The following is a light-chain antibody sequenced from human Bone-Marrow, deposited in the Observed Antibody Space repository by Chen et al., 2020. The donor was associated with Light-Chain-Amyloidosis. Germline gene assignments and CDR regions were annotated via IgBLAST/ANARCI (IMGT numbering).Light chain of an antibody. V-gene: IGLV3-21*02. Sequence: SYVLTQPSSVSVAPGQTATIACGGDNLGATSVHWYQQTPGQAPLLVVYDYSDRPSGIPERLSGSNAGNTATLTSSRVEAGDEADYYCQVWDRSSDRPVFGGGTKLPVL. CDR1: NLGATS. CDR3: QVWDRSSDRPV. J-gene: IGLJ3*02. CDR2: DYS.